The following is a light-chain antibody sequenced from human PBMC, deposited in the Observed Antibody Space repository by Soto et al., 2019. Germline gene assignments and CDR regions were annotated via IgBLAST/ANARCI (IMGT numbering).Light chain of an antibody. V-gene: IGKV3-11*01. J-gene: IGKJ4*01. CDR3: QQRSNWPLT. CDR2: DAS. CDR1: QSVSSH. Sequence: EIVLTQSPATLSLSPGERAALSCRASQSVSSHLAWYQQKPGQAPRLLIYDASNRATGIAARFSGSESGTDFTLIISSLEPEDIAVYYCQQRSNWPLTFGGGTKVEIK.